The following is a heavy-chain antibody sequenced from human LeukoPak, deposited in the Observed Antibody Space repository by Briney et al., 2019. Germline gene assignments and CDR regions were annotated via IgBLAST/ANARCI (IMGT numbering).Heavy chain of an antibody. V-gene: IGHV4-59*01. CDR1: GGSISSYY. CDR2: IYYSGST. CDR3: ARVPRSTVLGYSYGSYYFDY. D-gene: IGHD5-18*01. J-gene: IGHJ4*02. Sequence: PSETLSLTCTVSGGSISSYYWSWIRQPPGKGLEWIGYIYYSGSTNYNPSLKSRVTISVDTSKNQFSLKLSSVTAADTAVYYCARVPRSTVLGYSYGSYYFDYWGQGTLVTVSS.